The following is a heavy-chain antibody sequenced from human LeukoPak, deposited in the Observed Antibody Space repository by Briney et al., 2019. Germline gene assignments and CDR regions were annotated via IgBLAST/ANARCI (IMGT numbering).Heavy chain of an antibody. CDR2: IYYSGST. D-gene: IGHD2-21*02. CDR3: ARSIYCGGDCYLWFDP. V-gene: IGHV4-59*12. CDR1: GGSISSYY. Sequence: SETLSLTCTVSGGSISSYYWSWIRQPPGKGLEWVGYIYYSGSTNYNPSLKSRVTMSVDTSKNQFSLKLSSVTAADTAVYYCARSIYCGGDCYLWFDPWGQGTLVTVSS. J-gene: IGHJ5*02.